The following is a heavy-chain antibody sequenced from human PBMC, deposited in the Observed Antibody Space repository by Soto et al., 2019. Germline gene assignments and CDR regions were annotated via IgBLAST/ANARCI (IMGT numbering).Heavy chain of an antibody. V-gene: IGHV3-33*01. CDR1: GFTFSSYG. D-gene: IGHD3-10*01. CDR2: IWYDGSNK. Sequence: QVQLVESGGGVVQPGRSLRLSCAASGFTFSSYGMHWVRQAPGKGLEWVAVIWYDGSNKYYADSVKGRFTISRDNSKNTMYLQMNGLRAEDTAVYDCARGAGGDWFDPWGQGTLVTVSS. CDR3: ARGAGGDWFDP. J-gene: IGHJ5*02.